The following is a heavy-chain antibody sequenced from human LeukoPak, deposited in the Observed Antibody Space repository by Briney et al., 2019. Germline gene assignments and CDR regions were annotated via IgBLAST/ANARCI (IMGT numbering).Heavy chain of an antibody. CDR2: IYTSGST. J-gene: IGHJ4*02. Sequence: SETLSLTCTVSGGSISSYYWSWIRQPAGKGLEWIGRIYTSGSTNYNPSLKSRVTMSVDTSKNQFSLNLSSVTAADTAVYHCARLLAGCPGGRCRAHFDYWGQGTLVTVSS. CDR1: GGSISSYY. V-gene: IGHV4-4*07. CDR3: ARLLAGCPGGRCRAHFDY. D-gene: IGHD2-15*01.